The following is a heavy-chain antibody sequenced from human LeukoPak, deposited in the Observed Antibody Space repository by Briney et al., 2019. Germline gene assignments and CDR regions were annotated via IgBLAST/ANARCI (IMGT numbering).Heavy chain of an antibody. V-gene: IGHV3-21*04. Sequence: GGSLRLFCAASGFTFSSYSMNWVRQAPGKGLEWVSSISSSSSYIYYADSVKGRFTISRDNAKNSLYLQMNSLRAEDTALYYCAKAVQLWFYYFDYWGQGTLVTVSS. CDR3: AKAVQLWFYYFDY. D-gene: IGHD5-18*01. J-gene: IGHJ4*02. CDR1: GFTFSSYS. CDR2: ISSSSSYI.